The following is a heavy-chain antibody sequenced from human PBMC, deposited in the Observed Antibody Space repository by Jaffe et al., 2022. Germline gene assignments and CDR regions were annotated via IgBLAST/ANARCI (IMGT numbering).Heavy chain of an antibody. Sequence: EVQLVESGGGLVQPGGSLRLSCAASGFTFSSNWMHWVRQAPGKGLVWVSRIDNDGSSTVYVDPVKGRFTISRDNAKNTLYLQMNSLRAEDTAVYYCVRDHRAMVDWGQGTLVTVSS. CDR3: VRDHRAMVD. V-gene: IGHV3-74*01. J-gene: IGHJ4*02. CDR2: IDNDGSST. CDR1: GFTFSSNW. D-gene: IGHD5-18*01.